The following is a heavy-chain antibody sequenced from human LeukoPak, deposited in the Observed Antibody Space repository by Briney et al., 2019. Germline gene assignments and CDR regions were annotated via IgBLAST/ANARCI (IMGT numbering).Heavy chain of an antibody. Sequence: GGSLRLSCAASGFTFSSYSMNWVRQAPGKGLEWVSYISSGSSTIYYADSVKGRFTISRDNAKNSLYLQMNSLRAEDTAVYYCAKDRRYSSGWYYYYYYMDVWGKGTTVTISS. CDR1: GFTFSSYS. D-gene: IGHD6-19*01. J-gene: IGHJ6*03. CDR3: AKDRRYSSGWYYYYYYMDV. CDR2: ISSGSSTI. V-gene: IGHV3-48*01.